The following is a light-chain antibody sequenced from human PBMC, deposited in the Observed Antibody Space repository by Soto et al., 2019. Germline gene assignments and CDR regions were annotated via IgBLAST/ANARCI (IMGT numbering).Light chain of an antibody. J-gene: IGLJ3*02. CDR3: QSYGTSLTGSGV. CDR1: SSNIGAGFA. CDR2: GNN. V-gene: IGLV1-40*01. Sequence: QSVLTQPPSVSGAPGQRVSISCTGNSSNIGAGFAVHWYQQLSGTAPKLLIYGNNNRPSGVPDRFSGSKSGTSASLAITGLQAEDEAHYYCQSYGTSLTGSGVFGGGTKLTVL.